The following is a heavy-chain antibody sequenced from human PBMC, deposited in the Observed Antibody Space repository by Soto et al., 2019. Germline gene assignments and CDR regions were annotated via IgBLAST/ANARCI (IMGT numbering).Heavy chain of an antibody. CDR1: GGSISSGGYY. CDR2: IYYSGST. Sequence: QVQLQESGPGLVKPSQTLSLTCTVSGGSISSGGYYWSWIRQHPGKGLEWVGYIYYSGSTYYNPSLKSRVTXXVXTXTNQFSLKLSSVTAADTAVYYCATCGGDCYSTFFDYWGQGTLVTVSS. J-gene: IGHJ4*02. D-gene: IGHD2-21*02. V-gene: IGHV4-31*03. CDR3: ATCGGDCYSTFFDY.